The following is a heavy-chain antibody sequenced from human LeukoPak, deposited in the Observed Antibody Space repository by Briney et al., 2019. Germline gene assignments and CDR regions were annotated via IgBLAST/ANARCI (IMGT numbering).Heavy chain of an antibody. J-gene: IGHJ4*02. CDR2: INQDGSQK. Sequence: GGSLRLSCAASGFTFSIYWMSWVRQAPGKGLEWVANINQDGSQKYYVDSVKGRFTISRDNAKNSFFLQMSSLRAEDTAVFYCARDPEGFGATYFDYWGQGTLVTVSS. CDR1: GFTFSIYW. D-gene: IGHD3-16*01. V-gene: IGHV3-7*01. CDR3: ARDPEGFGATYFDY.